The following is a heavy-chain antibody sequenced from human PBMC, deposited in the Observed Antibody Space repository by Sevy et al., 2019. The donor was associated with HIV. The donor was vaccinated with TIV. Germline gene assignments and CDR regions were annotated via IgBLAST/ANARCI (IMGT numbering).Heavy chain of an antibody. CDR2: IYYSGST. CDR3: ARHCTGSSCSHAFDI. D-gene: IGHD2-15*01. Sequence: SETLSLTCTVSGGSISSYYWSWIRQPPGKGLEWIGYIYYSGSTNYNPSLKSRVTISVDTSKNQFSLKLSSVTAADTAVYYCARHCTGSSCSHAFDIWGQGTMVTVSS. J-gene: IGHJ3*02. CDR1: GGSISSYY. V-gene: IGHV4-59*01.